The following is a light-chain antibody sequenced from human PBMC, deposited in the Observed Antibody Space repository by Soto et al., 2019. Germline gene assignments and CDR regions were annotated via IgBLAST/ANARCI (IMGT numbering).Light chain of an antibody. J-gene: IGLJ2*01. CDR2: AVN. V-gene: IGLV2-14*01. CDR3: CSYTSSSTLVV. Sequence: QSALTQPASVSGSPGQSITISCTGTSSDIGAYNYVSWYQQHPGKAPKLMIYAVNNRPSGVSDRFSGSKSGNTASLTISGLQAEDEADYYCCSYTSSSTLVVFGGGTKVTV. CDR1: SSDIGAYNY.